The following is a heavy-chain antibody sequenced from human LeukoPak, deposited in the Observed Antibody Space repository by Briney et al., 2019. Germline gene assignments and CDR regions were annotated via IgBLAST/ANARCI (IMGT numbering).Heavy chain of an antibody. CDR1: GYTFTSYA. CDR3: ARVVVAATIDY. CDR2: INAGNGNT. J-gene: IGHJ4*02. D-gene: IGHD2-15*01. Sequence: ASVKVSCKASGYTFTSYAMHWVRQAPGQRLEWMGWINAGNGNTKYSQKFQGRVTITRDTSASTAYMELSSLKSEDTAVYYCARVVVAATIDYWGQGTLVTVSS. V-gene: IGHV1-3*01.